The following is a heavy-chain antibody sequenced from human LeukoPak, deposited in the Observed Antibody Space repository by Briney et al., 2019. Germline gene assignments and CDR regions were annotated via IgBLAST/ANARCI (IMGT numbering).Heavy chain of an antibody. CDR3: AKEYVSSSWYLYYYGMDV. J-gene: IGHJ6*02. CDR1: GFTFSSYG. Sequence: GGSLRLSCAASGFTFSSYGMHWVRQAPGEGLEWVAVISYDGSNKYYADSVKGRFTISRDNSKNTLYLQVNSLRAEDTAVYYCAKEYVSSSWYLYYYGMDVWGQGTTVTVSS. D-gene: IGHD6-13*01. CDR2: ISYDGSNK. V-gene: IGHV3-30*18.